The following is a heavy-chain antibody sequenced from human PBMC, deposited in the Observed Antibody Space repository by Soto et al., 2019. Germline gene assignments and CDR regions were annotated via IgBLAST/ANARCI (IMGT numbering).Heavy chain of an antibody. J-gene: IGHJ3*02. V-gene: IGHV3-9*01. D-gene: IGHD3-3*01. Sequence: GGSLRLSCAASGFTFDDYAMHWVRQAPGKGLEWVSGISWNSGSIGYADSVKGRFTITRDNAKNSLYLQMNSLRAEDTALYYCAKLDTIFGVLPGDDAFDIWGQGTMVTVSS. CDR2: ISWNSGSI. CDR1: GFTFDDYA. CDR3: AKLDTIFGVLPGDDAFDI.